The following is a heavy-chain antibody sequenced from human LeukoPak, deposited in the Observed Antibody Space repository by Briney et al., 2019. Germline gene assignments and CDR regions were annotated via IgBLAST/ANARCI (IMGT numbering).Heavy chain of an antibody. J-gene: IGHJ4*02. CDR2: INHSGST. D-gene: IGHD3-22*01. CDR3: ARGSPRYYYDSSGYSDY. Sequence: SETLSLTCTVSGDSISSYSWSWVRQPPGRGLEWIGEINHSGSTNYNPSLKSRVTISVDTSKNQFSLKLSSVTAADTAVYYCARGSPRYYYDSSGYSDYWGQGTLVTVSS. CDR1: GDSISSYS. V-gene: IGHV4-34*01.